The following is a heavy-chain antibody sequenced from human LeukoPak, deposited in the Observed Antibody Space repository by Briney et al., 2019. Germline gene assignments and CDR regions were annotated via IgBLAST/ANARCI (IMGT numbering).Heavy chain of an antibody. Sequence: SVKVSCKASGGTFSSYAISWVRQAPGQGLEWMGGIIPIFGTANYAQKFQGRVTITADESTSTAYMELSSLRSEDTAVYYCARDRGLRGYDLDYWGQGTLVTVSS. D-gene: IGHD5-12*01. CDR3: ARDRGLRGYDLDY. J-gene: IGHJ4*02. CDR2: IIPIFGTA. V-gene: IGHV1-69*13. CDR1: GGTFSSYA.